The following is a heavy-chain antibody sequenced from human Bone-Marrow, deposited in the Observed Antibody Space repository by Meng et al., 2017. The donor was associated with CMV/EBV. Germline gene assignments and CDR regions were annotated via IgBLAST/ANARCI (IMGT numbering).Heavy chain of an antibody. CDR3: ARDKYDFWSTLYYYGMDV. D-gene: IGHD3-3*01. J-gene: IGHJ6*02. CDR2: ISAYNGDT. Sequence: ASVKVSCKASGYTFNSYGITWVRQAPGQGLEWMGWISAYNGDTNYAQKLQGRVTMTVDTPTTTVYMELRSLRSDDTAVYYCARDKYDFWSTLYYYGMDVWGQGTTVTVS. V-gene: IGHV1-18*01. CDR1: GYTFNSYG.